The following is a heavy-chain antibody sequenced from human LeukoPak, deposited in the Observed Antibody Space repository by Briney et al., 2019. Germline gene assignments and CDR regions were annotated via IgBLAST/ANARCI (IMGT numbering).Heavy chain of an antibody. CDR3: ARSPNGSGSYYPSYFDY. D-gene: IGHD3-10*01. CDR2: IIPIFGTA. CDR1: GGTFSSYA. Sequence: SVKVSFKASGGTFSSYAISWVRQAPGQGLEWMGGIIPIFGTANYAQKFQGRVTITADESTSTAYMELSSLRSEDTAVYYCARSPNGSGSYYPSYFDYWGQGTLVTVSS. J-gene: IGHJ4*02. V-gene: IGHV1-69*13.